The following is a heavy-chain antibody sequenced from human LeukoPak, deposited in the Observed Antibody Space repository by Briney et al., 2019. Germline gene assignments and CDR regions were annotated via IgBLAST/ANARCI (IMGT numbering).Heavy chain of an antibody. CDR3: AKHYDSSGSLAS. Sequence: ASVKVSCEASGYTFTSYGISWVRQAPGQGLEWMGWISAYNGNTNYAQKLQGRVTMTTDTSTSTAYMELRSLRSDDTAVYYCAKHYDSSGSLASWGQGTLVTVSS. V-gene: IGHV1-18*01. J-gene: IGHJ4*02. D-gene: IGHD3-22*01. CDR2: ISAYNGNT. CDR1: GYTFTSYG.